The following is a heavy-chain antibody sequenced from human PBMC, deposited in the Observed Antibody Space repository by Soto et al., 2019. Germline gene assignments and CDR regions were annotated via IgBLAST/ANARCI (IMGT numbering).Heavy chain of an antibody. J-gene: IGHJ6*02. CDR2: IRGSGTTT. D-gene: IGHD1-1*01. CDR1: VFTFSSYA. V-gene: IGHV3-23*01. Sequence: VGSLRLSCASSVFTFSSYAMSCVRQSPGRGLEWVSGIRGSGTTTYYADSVKGRFTISRDNSKNTLYLQMSSLRAEDTAVYYCAKDRRGNVDDSYYAMDVWGQGTTVTVSS. CDR3: AKDRRGNVDDSYYAMDV.